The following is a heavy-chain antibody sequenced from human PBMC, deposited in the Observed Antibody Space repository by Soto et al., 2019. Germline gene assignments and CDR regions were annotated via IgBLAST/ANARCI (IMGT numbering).Heavy chain of an antibody. CDR2: IYTSGTT. Sequence: SETLSLTCTVSGGSISSHYWTWIRQPAGKGLEWIGRIYTSGTTNYNPSLTSRVTMSVDTSKNQFSLNLTSVTAADTAVYYCARDRGQLWPLGYWGQGTLVTVSS. D-gene: IGHD5-18*01. J-gene: IGHJ4*02. V-gene: IGHV4-4*07. CDR1: GGSISSHY. CDR3: ARDRGQLWPLGY.